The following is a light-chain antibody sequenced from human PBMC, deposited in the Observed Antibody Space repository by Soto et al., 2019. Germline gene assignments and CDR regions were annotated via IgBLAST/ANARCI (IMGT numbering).Light chain of an antibody. CDR1: QSLLHSNGYRY. CDR3: MQALQTLT. J-gene: IGKJ5*01. Sequence: DAVMTQSPRSLPVTAGEPASIXXRSXQSLLHSNGYRYLDWYLQKPGKSPXXLIYLGYNRASGVPDRFSGSGSGTDFTLKISRVEAEDVGVYYCMQALQTLTFGQGTRLEIK. CDR2: LGY. V-gene: IGKV2-28*01.